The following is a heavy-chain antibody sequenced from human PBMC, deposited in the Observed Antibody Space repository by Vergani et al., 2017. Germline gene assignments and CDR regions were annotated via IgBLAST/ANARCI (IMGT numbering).Heavy chain of an antibody. CDR3: ARLGTAPYYYDSSSYHSVFDY. V-gene: IGHV3-20*01. Sequence: EVQLVESGGGVVRPGGSLRLSCAASGFTFDDYGMSWVRQAPGKGLEWVSGINWNGGSTGYADSVKGRFTITRDNAKNSLYLQMNSLRAEDTALYHCARLGTAPYYYDSSSYHSVFDYWGQGTLVTVSS. J-gene: IGHJ4*02. CDR1: GFTFDDYG. D-gene: IGHD3-22*01. CDR2: INWNGGST.